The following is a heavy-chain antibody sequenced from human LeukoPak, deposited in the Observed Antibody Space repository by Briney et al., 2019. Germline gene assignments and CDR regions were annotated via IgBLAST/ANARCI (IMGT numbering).Heavy chain of an antibody. D-gene: IGHD3-22*01. Sequence: SETLSLTCTVSSGSISSSSYYWGWIRQPPGKGLEWIGSIYYSGSTYYNPSLKSRVTISVDTSKNQFSLKLSSVTAADTAVYYCARQDSSGYPYYFDYWGQGTLVTVSS. CDR2: IYYSGST. V-gene: IGHV4-39*07. J-gene: IGHJ4*02. CDR1: SGSISSSSYY. CDR3: ARQDSSGYPYYFDY.